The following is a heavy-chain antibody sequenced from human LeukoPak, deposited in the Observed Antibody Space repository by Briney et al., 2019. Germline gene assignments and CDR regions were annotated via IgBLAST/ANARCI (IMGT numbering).Heavy chain of an antibody. CDR2: ISASGAST. J-gene: IGHJ4*02. V-gene: IGHV3-23*01. CDR1: GFIFGSYA. Sequence: GGSLRLSCAASGFIFGSYAMNWVRQAPGKGLDWVSAISASGASTYYADSVKGRFTISRDNLKNTLFLQMSSLRAGDTAIYYCAKGPDIVVVTAILYYFNYWGQGTLVTVSS. D-gene: IGHD2-21*02. CDR3: AKGPDIVVVTAILYYFNY.